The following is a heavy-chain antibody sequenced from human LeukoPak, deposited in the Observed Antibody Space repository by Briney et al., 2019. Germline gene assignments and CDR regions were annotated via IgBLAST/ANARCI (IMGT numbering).Heavy chain of an antibody. CDR2: ISWNSGSI. D-gene: IGHD3-10*01. J-gene: IGHJ6*02. V-gene: IGHV3-9*01. CDR3: AKDYGSGSYVGMDV. CDR1: GFTFSNAW. Sequence: GGSLRLSCAVSGFTFSNAWMSWVRQAPGKGLEWVSGISWNSGSIGYADSVKGRFTISRDNAKNSLYLQMNSLRAEDTALYYCAKDYGSGSYVGMDVWGQGTTVTVSS.